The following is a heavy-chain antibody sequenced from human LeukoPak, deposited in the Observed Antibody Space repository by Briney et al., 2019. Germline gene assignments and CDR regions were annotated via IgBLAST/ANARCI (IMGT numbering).Heavy chain of an antibody. J-gene: IGHJ4*02. Sequence: GGSLRLSCVASEFSFSTYAMSWVRQAPGKGLEWVSAISGSGGSTYYADSVKGRFTISRDNSKNTLYLQMNSLRAEDTAVYYCTTVSKWRFGGTYVNDYWGQGTLVTVSS. CDR1: EFSFSTYA. CDR3: TTVSKWRFGGTYVNDY. CDR2: ISGSGGST. D-gene: IGHD1-26*01. V-gene: IGHV3-23*01.